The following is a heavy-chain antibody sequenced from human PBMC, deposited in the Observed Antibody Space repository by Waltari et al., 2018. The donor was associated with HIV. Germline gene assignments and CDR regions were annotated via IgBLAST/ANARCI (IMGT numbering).Heavy chain of an antibody. Sequence: EVQLVESGGGLVQPGGSLRLSCAASGFTFSNYTMNWVRQDPGKGLEWVSYISRSRSSIFYADSVKGRFTISRDNAKNSLYLQMNSLRVEDTAVYYCARDINGGWGYWGQGTLVTVAS. J-gene: IGHJ4*02. CDR3: ARDINGGWGY. V-gene: IGHV3-48*01. CDR2: ISRSRSSI. D-gene: IGHD7-27*01. CDR1: GFTFSNYT.